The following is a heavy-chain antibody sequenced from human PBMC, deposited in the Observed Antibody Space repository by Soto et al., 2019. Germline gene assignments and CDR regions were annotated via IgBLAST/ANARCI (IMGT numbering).Heavy chain of an antibody. J-gene: IGHJ6*02. CDR3: GRWLGTSYGMDV. CDR2: IYHNGSP. Sequence: SETLSLTCAVSGGSISITNWCSCVRQSPGKGLEWIGEIYHNGSPDYNPSLKSRVTISVDKSKNHVFLKLTSVTAADTAMYFCGRWLGTSYGMDVWGQGTTVTVSS. CDR1: GGSISITNW. V-gene: IGHV4-4*02. D-gene: IGHD3-10*01.